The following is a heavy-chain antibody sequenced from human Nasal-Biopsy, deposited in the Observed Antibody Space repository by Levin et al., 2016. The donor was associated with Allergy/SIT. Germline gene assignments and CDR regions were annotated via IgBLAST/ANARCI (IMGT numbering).Heavy chain of an antibody. D-gene: IGHD3/OR15-3a*01. J-gene: IGHJ6*02. V-gene: IGHV3-30*18. CDR3: AKDRSDWEDYYYAMDV. CDR2: ISYDGSNK. Sequence: LSLTCADSAFTFSKYGMHWVRQAPGKGLEWVAVISYDGSNKYYADSVKGRFTISRDNSKKTLYLQMNSLRAEDTAVYYCAKDRSDWEDYYYAMDVWGQGTTVTVSS. CDR1: AFTFSKYG.